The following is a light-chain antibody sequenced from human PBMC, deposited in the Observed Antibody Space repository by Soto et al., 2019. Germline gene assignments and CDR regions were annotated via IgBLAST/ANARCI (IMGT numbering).Light chain of an antibody. Sequence: DIVLTQSPGTLSLSPGERAILSCRASQTVNNNYLAWCQQKPGQAPRLLIYDTSTRATGVPTRFSGSRSGAEFTLTINSLQSEDFAVYYCQPYNNWPLTFGGGTKVDIK. CDR1: QTVNNNY. CDR3: QPYNNWPLT. V-gene: IGKV3-15*01. J-gene: IGKJ4*01. CDR2: DTS.